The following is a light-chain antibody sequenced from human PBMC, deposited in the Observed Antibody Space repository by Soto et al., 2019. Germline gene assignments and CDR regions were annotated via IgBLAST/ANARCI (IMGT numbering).Light chain of an antibody. CDR2: EVS. J-gene: IGLJ1*01. CDR3: SSYTSSSTYV. V-gene: IGLV2-14*01. CDR1: SSDVGGYNY. Sequence: QSALTQPASVSGSPGQSITISCTGTSSDVGGYNYVSWYQQHPGKAPKLMIYEVSNRPSGVSNRCSGSKSGNTAYLTISGLQADDEADYYGSSYTSSSTYVFGTGTKLTVL.